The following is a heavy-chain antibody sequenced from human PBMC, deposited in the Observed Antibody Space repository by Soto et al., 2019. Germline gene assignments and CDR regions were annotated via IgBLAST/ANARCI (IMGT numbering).Heavy chain of an antibody. CDR3: AKPKWWYGSGSYPWDY. V-gene: IGHV3-7*01. CDR2: IKQDGSEK. D-gene: IGHD3-10*01. Sequence: GGSLRLSCAASGFTFSSYWMSWVRQAPGKGLEWVANIKQDGSEKYYVDSVKGRFTISRDNAKNSLYLQMNSLRAEDTAVYYCAKPKWWYGSGSYPWDYWGQGTLVTVSS. J-gene: IGHJ4*02. CDR1: GFTFSSYW.